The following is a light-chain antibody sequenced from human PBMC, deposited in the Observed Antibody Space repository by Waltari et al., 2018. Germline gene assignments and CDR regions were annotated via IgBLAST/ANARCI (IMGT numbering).Light chain of an antibody. CDR2: DVS. Sequence: QSALTPPASVSGSPGQSIAISCSGSSTDIGAHDFVSWYQQHPGKAPKLIIFDVSSRPSGISYRFSGSKFGNTASLTISGLQAEDEADYFCSSYTRGRTYVFGSGTKVTVL. J-gene: IGLJ1*01. CDR3: SSYTRGRTYV. CDR1: STDIGAHDF. V-gene: IGLV2-14*03.